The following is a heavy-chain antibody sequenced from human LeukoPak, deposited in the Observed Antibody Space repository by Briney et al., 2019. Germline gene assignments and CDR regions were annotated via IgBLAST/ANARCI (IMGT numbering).Heavy chain of an antibody. Sequence: GASLQISCQGSGSSFTSYWIGWVRQLPGKGLEWMGIIYPGDSDTRYSPSFQGQVTISADKSISTAYLQWSSLKASDTAMYYCASGAVAGNFDYWGQGTLVTVSS. CDR3: ASGAVAGNFDY. D-gene: IGHD6-19*01. V-gene: IGHV5-51*01. CDR2: IYPGDSDT. J-gene: IGHJ4*02. CDR1: GSSFTSYW.